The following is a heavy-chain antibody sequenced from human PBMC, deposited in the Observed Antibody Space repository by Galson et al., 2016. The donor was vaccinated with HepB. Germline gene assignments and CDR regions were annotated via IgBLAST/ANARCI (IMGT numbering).Heavy chain of an antibody. CDR1: GGSSSNYY. D-gene: IGHD6-19*01. CDR3: ARASRAVAARRRPYTWFDP. V-gene: IGHV4-34*01. J-gene: IGHJ5*02. Sequence: SETLSLTCAVYGGSSSNYYWSWIRQPPGKGLEWIGEINDIGNTNYNPSLKSRVTVSVNMSKNQFSLKLSSVTAADTAVYYCARASRAVAARRRPYTWFDPWGQGTLVTVSS. CDR2: INDIGNT.